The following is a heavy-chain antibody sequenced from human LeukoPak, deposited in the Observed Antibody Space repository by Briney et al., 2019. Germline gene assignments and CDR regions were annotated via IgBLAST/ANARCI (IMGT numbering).Heavy chain of an antibody. Sequence: PSETLSLTCTVSGGSISSSSYYWGWIRQPRGKGLEWIGSIYYSGSTYYNPSLKSRVTISVDTSKNQFSLKLSSVTAADTAVYYCARLRIYDFWSGYYSRWFDPWGQETLVTVSS. CDR3: ARLRIYDFWSGYYSRWFDP. V-gene: IGHV4-39*01. CDR2: IYYSGST. J-gene: IGHJ5*02. CDR1: GGSISSSSYY. D-gene: IGHD3-3*01.